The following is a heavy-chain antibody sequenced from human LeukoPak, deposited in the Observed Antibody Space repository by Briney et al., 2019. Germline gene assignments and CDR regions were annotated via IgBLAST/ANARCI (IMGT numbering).Heavy chain of an antibody. CDR3: ARARGSSSPPGAFDI. CDR1: GGSISSYY. V-gene: IGHV4-59*01. CDR2: IYYSGST. D-gene: IGHD6-13*01. Sequence: SETLSLTCTVSGGSISSYYWSWIRQPPGKGLEWIGYIYYSGSTNYNPSLKGRVIISVDTSKNQFSLKLSSVHAADTGVYYCARARGSSSPPGAFDIWGQGTMVTVSS. J-gene: IGHJ3*02.